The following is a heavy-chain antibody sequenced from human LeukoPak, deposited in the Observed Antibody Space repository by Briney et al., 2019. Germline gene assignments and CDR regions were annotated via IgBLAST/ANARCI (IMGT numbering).Heavy chain of an antibody. CDR1: GYTFTSYG. CDR3: ARDGVVITTSPFDY. J-gene: IGHJ4*02. CDR2: ISAYNGNT. Sequence: ASVKVSCKASGYTFTSYGISWVRQAPGQGLEWMGWISAYNGNTNYAQKLQGRVTMTTDTTTSKAYMELRSLRSDDTAVYYCARDGVVITTSPFDYWGQGTLVTVSS. V-gene: IGHV1-18*01. D-gene: IGHD3-22*01.